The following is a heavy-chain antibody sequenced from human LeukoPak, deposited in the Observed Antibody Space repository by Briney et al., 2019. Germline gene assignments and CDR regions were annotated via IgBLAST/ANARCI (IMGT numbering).Heavy chain of an antibody. V-gene: IGHV3-7*01. D-gene: IGHD5-12*01. CDR2: INQDGSEK. CDR3: ARDLGWLRLDY. CDR1: GFPFSGYW. Sequence: PGGSLRLSCAASGFPFSGYWMTWVPQAPGKGLEWVANINQDGSEKFCVDSVKGRYSISKDIAKNSLYLQMNSLRTDDTAVYYCARDLGWLRLDYWGQGTLVTVSS. J-gene: IGHJ4*02.